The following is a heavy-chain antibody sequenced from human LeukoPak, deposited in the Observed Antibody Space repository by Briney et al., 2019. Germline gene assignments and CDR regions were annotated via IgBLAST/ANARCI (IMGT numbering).Heavy chain of an antibody. D-gene: IGHD6-19*01. V-gene: IGHV3-23*01. CDR1: GFTFSSYA. Sequence: TGGSLRLSCAASGFTFSSYAMTWVRQAPGKGLEWVSGISSGGGSTYYADSMKGRFTISRDNSENTLYLQTNSLRAEDTAVYYCAKVLSSGGHWFDYWGQGSLVTVSS. J-gene: IGHJ4*02. CDR3: AKVLSSGGHWFDY. CDR2: ISSGGGST.